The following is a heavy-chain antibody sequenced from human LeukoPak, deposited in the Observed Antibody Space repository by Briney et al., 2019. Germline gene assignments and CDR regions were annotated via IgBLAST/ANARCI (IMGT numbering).Heavy chain of an antibody. J-gene: IGHJ3*02. CDR3: AKYGTSSGSI. Sequence: GGSLRLSCATSGFTFSSYALTWVRQAPGMGLEWVSAISGSGDTTYYADSVKGRFTISRDNSKNTLYLQMNSLRAEDTAVYYCAKYGTSSGSIWGQGTMVTVSS. CDR1: GFTFSSYA. D-gene: IGHD3-10*01. V-gene: IGHV3-23*01. CDR2: ISGSGDTT.